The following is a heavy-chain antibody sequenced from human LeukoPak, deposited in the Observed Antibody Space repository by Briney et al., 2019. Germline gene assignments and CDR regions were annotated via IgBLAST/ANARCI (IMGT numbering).Heavy chain of an antibody. Sequence: GSLRLSCAASGFTFSSYAMYWVRQAPGRGLEWVSGISDSGGSTYYADSVKGRFTISRDNSKNTLYLQMNSLRVEDTAVYYCAKRRGQEDRCLDSWGQGTLVTVSS. J-gene: IGHJ4*02. CDR2: ISDSGGST. V-gene: IGHV3-23*01. CDR3: AKRRGQEDRCLDS. D-gene: IGHD2-15*01. CDR1: GFTFSSYA.